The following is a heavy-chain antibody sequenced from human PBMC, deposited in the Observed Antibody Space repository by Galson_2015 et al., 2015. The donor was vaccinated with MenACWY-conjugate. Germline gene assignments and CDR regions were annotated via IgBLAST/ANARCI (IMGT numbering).Heavy chain of an antibody. Sequence: SLRLSCAASGFTFSNYWMSWVRQAPGKGLEWVANIKQDGSEKYYADSVKGRFTISRDNAKNSLYLQMNSLRAEDTAMYYCASQTWTGYFDYWGQGILVTVSS. CDR1: GFTFSNYW. CDR3: ASQTWTGYFDY. D-gene: IGHD3-10*01. CDR2: IKQDGSEK. V-gene: IGHV3-7*03. J-gene: IGHJ4*02.